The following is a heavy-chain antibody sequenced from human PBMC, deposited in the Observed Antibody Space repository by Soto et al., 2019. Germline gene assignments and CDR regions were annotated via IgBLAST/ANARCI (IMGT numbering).Heavy chain of an antibody. D-gene: IGHD2-2*02. CDR1: GYTFTSYG. V-gene: IGHV1-18*01. J-gene: IGHJ6*02. CDR3: ARRGYFSSTSCYNILYCYDGMDV. Sequence: QVQLVQSGAEVKKPGASVKVSCQASGYTFTSYGISWVRQAPGNGLEWMVWIIAYNGNTNYAQKLQSRVNMTTDTCTRTAYMELRSLRSDDTAVYYCARRGYFSSTSCYNILYCYDGMDVWGQGTTVTVSS. CDR2: IIAYNGNT.